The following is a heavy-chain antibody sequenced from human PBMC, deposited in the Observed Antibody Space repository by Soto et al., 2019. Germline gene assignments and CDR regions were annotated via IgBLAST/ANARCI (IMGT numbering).Heavy chain of an antibody. CDR3: AKDQGLELSFHYTSSTFDY. V-gene: IGHV3-30*18. Sequence: QVQLVESGGGVVQPGRSLRLSCAASGFTFSSYGMHWVRQAPGKGLEWVAVISYDGSNKYYADSVKGRFTISRDNSKNTLYLQMNSLRAEDTAVYYCAKDQGLELSFHYTSSTFDYWCQGTLVTVSS. D-gene: IGHD1-7*01. CDR2: ISYDGSNK. J-gene: IGHJ4*02. CDR1: GFTFSSYG.